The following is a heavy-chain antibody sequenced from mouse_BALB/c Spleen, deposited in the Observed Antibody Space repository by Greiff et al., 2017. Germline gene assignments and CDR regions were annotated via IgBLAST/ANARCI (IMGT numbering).Heavy chain of an antibody. Sequence: EVKLMESGAELVRPGALVKLSCKASGFNIKDYYMHWVKQRPEQGLEWIGWIDPENGNTIYDPKFQGKASITADTSSNTAYLQLSSLTSEDSAVYFCAIRDYWGQGTTLTVSS. CDR3: AIRDY. V-gene: IGHV14-1*02. J-gene: IGHJ2*01. CDR1: GFNIKDYY. CDR2: IDPENGNT.